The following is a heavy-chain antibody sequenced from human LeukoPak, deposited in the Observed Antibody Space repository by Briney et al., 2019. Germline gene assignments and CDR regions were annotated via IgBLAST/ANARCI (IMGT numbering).Heavy chain of an antibody. Sequence: GASVKVSCKASGYTFTSYYMHWVRQAPGQGLEWMGGIIPIFGTANYAQKFQGRVTITADESTSTAYMELSSLRSEDTAVYYCARVEASSFDPWGQGTLVTVSS. CDR2: IIPIFGTA. CDR1: GYTFTSYY. V-gene: IGHV1-69*13. CDR3: ARVEASSFDP. D-gene: IGHD3-3*01. J-gene: IGHJ5*02.